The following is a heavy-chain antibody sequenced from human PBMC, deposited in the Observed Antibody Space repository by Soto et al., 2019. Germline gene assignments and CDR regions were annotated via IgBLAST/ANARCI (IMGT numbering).Heavy chain of an antibody. CDR2: IYYSGST. CDR1: GGSISSSSYY. D-gene: IGHD3-3*01. V-gene: IGHV4-39*01. J-gene: IGHJ4*02. Sequence: SETLSLTCTVSGGSISSSSYYWGWIRQPPGKGLEWIGSIYYSGSTYYNPSLKSRVTISVDTSKNQFSLKLSSVTAADTAVYYCARTIFGVAPFDYWGQGTLVTVSS. CDR3: ARTIFGVAPFDY.